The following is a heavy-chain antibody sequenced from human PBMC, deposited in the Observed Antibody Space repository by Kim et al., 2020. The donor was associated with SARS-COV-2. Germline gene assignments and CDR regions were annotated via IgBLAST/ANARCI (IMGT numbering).Heavy chain of an antibody. Sequence: AYGGTTEYAASVKGRFTISRDDSKSIAYLQMNSLKTEDTAVYYCTSFNYWGQGTLVTVSS. CDR2: AYGGTT. V-gene: IGHV3-49*02. J-gene: IGHJ4*02. CDR3: TSFNY.